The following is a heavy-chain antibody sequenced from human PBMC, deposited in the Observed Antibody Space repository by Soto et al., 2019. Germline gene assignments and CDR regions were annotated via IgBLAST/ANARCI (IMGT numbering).Heavy chain of an antibody. D-gene: IGHD5-18*01. V-gene: IGHV2-5*01. Sequence: QITLKESGPTLVKPTQTLTPTCTFSGFSLSTSGVVVGWIRQPPGKALEWLALIYWNDDNLYSPSLKSRLTNTKDTSKNQVVLTMTNMDPVDTATYYCAHTGYSYGYYAFDIWGQGTMVTVSS. J-gene: IGHJ3*02. CDR3: AHTGYSYGYYAFDI. CDR2: IYWNDDN. CDR1: GFSLSTSGVV.